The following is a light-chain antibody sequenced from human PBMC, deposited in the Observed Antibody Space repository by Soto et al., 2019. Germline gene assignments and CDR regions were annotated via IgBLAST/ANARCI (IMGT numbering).Light chain of an antibody. J-gene: IGKJ2*01. CDR2: GAS. CDR3: QQYGSSPPYT. Sequence: EIVLTQSPGTLSLSPGERATLSCRASQSVSSSYLAWYQQKPGQAPRLLIYGASSRANGIPDSFSGSGSGTDFTHTISSLEHEDLAVYYCQQYGSSPPYTFGQGTKLPIK. V-gene: IGKV3-20*01. CDR1: QSVSSSY.